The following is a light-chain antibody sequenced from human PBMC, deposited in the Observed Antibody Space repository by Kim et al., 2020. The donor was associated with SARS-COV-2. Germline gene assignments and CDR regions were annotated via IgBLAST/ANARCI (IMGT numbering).Light chain of an antibody. J-gene: IGKJ4*01. Sequence: ASVGNSVTMTCRARQGISNHLAWSEQKPGKAPKSVIYNVTSLESGVPSRFRGSGSGTDFTLTISSLQPEDLATYYCQQYTKYPLTFGGGTKVDIK. CDR2: NVT. CDR1: QGISNH. V-gene: IGKV1-16*01. CDR3: QQYTKYPLT.